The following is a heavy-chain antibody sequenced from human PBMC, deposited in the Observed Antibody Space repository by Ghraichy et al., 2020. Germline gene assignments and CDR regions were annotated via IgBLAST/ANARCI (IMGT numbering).Heavy chain of an antibody. Sequence: SQTLSLTCTVSGGSISSSSYYWGWIRQPPGKGLEWIGSIYYSGSTYYNPSLKSRVTISVDTSKNQFSLKLSSVTAADTAVYYCARGGYDYPYYYGMDVWGQGTTVTVSS. J-gene: IGHJ6*02. V-gene: IGHV4-39*01. CDR3: ARGGYDYPYYYGMDV. D-gene: IGHD4-11*01. CDR2: IYYSGST. CDR1: GGSISSSSYY.